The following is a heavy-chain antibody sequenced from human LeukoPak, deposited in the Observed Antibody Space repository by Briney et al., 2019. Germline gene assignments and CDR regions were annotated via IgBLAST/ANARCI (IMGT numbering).Heavy chain of an antibody. CDR2: IYHSGST. CDR1: GYSISSGYY. D-gene: IGHD3-10*01. Sequence: SSQTLSLTCTVSGYSISSGYYWGWIRQPPGKGLEWIGSIYHSGSTYYNPSLKSRVTISVDTSKNQFSLKLSSVTAADTAVYYCARSITMVRGVPRRGWSVDYWGQGTLVTVSS. CDR3: ARSITMVRGVPRRGWSVDY. J-gene: IGHJ4*02. V-gene: IGHV4-38-2*02.